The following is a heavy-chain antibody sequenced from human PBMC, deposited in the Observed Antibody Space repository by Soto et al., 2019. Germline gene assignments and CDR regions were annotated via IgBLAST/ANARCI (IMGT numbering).Heavy chain of an antibody. CDR2: IKSEANSYAT. Sequence: EVQLVESGGGLVQPGGSLKLSCAASGFTFSGSAMHWVRQASGKGLEWVGRIKSEANSYATVYSASVKGRFTISRDDSKNTAYLQMNSLKTEDTAVYYCTRPITGTTYFDLWGRGTLVTVSS. CDR3: TRPITGTTYFDL. V-gene: IGHV3-73*02. CDR1: GFTFSGSA. J-gene: IGHJ2*01. D-gene: IGHD1-7*01.